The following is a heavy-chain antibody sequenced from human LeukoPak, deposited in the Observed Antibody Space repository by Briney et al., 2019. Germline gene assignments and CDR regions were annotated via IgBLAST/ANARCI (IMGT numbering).Heavy chain of an antibody. Sequence: GGSLRLSCAASGFTFSSYAMSWVRQAPGKGLEWVSVISGSGGSTYYADSVKGRFTISRDNSKNTLYLQMNSLRAEDTAVYYCAKSSVLRYFDWLLSVENFDYWGQGTLVTVSS. V-gene: IGHV3-23*01. CDR1: GFTFSSYA. D-gene: IGHD3-9*01. CDR2: ISGSGGST. J-gene: IGHJ4*02. CDR3: AKSSVLRYFDWLLSVENFDY.